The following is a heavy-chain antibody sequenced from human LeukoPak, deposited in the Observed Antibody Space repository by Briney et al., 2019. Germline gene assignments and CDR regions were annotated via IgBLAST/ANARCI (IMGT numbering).Heavy chain of an antibody. Sequence: GSLRLSCAASGFTFSSYEMNWVRQAPGKGLEWVSYISSSGSTIYYADSVKGRFTISRDNAKNSLYLQMNSLRAEDTAIYYCARDSADDSSGYYPFDYWGQGTQVSVSS. J-gene: IGHJ4*02. D-gene: IGHD3-22*01. V-gene: IGHV3-48*03. CDR2: ISSSGSTI. CDR3: ARDSADDSSGYYPFDY. CDR1: GFTFSSYE.